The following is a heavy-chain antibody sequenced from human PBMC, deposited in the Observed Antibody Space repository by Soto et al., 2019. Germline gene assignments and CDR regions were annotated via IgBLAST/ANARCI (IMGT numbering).Heavy chain of an antibody. Sequence: EVQLVESGGGLVQPGGSLRLSCAASGFTFSSYSMNWVRQAPGKGLEWVSYISSSSSIIYYADSVKGRFTISRDNAKNSLYLQMNSQRDEDTAVYYCARECLARDYYYYGMHVWGQVTTVTLSS. D-gene: IGHD6-6*01. J-gene: IGHJ6*02. CDR3: ARECLARDYYYYGMHV. V-gene: IGHV3-48*02. CDR2: ISSSSSII. CDR1: GFTFSSYS.